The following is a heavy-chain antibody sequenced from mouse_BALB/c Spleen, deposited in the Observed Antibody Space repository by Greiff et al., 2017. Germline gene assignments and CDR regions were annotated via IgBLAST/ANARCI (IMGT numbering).Heavy chain of an antibody. CDR2: IFPGTGTT. J-gene: IGHJ1*01. CDR3: ARRVYDYDWYFDV. Sequence: QVQLQQSGAELVKPGASVKLSCKTSGYTFTSYWIQWVKQRPGQGLGWIGEIFPGTGTTYYNEKFKGKATLTIDTSSSTAYMQLSSLTSEDSAVYFCARRVYDYDWYFDVWGAGTTVTVSS. CDR1: GYTFTSYW. D-gene: IGHD2-4*01. V-gene: IGHV1S132*01.